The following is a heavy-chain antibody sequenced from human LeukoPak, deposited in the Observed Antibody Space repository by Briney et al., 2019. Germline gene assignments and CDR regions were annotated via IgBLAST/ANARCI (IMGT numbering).Heavy chain of an antibody. Sequence: ASVKVSCKASGYTFTSYAMHRVRQAPGQRLEWMGWINAGNGNTKYSQKFQGRVTITRDTSASTAYMELSSLRSEDTAVYYCARYPIVRGVSWYFDYWGQGTLVTVSS. D-gene: IGHD3-10*01. J-gene: IGHJ4*02. CDR3: ARYPIVRGVSWYFDY. CDR1: GYTFTSYA. V-gene: IGHV1-3*01. CDR2: INAGNGNT.